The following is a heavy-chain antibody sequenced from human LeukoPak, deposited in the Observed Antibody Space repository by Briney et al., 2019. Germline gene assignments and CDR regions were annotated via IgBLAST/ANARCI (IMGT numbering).Heavy chain of an antibody. J-gene: IGHJ3*02. Sequence: PSETLSLTCTVSGGSISSSSYYWGWIRQPPGKGLEFIGSIYYSGSTNYNPSLKSRVTFSVDTSKNQFSLKVDSLTAADTAVYYCARRNYGDSDDAFDIWGQGTMVTVSS. V-gene: IGHV4-39*07. CDR2: IYYSGST. CDR3: ARRNYGDSDDAFDI. D-gene: IGHD4-17*01. CDR1: GGSISSSSYY.